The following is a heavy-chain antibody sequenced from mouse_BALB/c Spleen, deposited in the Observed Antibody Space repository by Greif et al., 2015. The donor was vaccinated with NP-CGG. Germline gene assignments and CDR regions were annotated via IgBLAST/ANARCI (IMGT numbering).Heavy chain of an antibody. CDR2: SYPGDGDT. J-gene: IGHJ2*01. Sequence: VQLQQSVAERVRPGSSVKISCKASGYAFRRYWMNWVKQRPGQGLEWIGQSYPGDGDTNDDGKFKGKATLTADKSSSTAYMQLSSLTSEDSAVYFCARVGNYYFDYWGQGTALTVSS. CDR3: ARVGNYYFDY. D-gene: IGHD2-1*01. V-gene: IGHV1-80*01. CDR1: GYAFRRYW.